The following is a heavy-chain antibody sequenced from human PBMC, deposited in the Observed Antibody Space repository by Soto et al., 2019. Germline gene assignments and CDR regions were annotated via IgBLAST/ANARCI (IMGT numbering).Heavy chain of an antibody. CDR1: GFTVSSNY. J-gene: IGHJ5*02. Sequence: GGSLRLSCAVSGFTVSSNYMSWVRQAPGKGLEWVSIIYSGGSTYYADSVKGQFTISRDNAKNTLYLQMNSLRAEDTAVYYCARVQASDSPWGQGTLVTVSS. CDR3: ARVQASDSP. V-gene: IGHV3-53*01. CDR2: IYSGGST. D-gene: IGHD2-21*01.